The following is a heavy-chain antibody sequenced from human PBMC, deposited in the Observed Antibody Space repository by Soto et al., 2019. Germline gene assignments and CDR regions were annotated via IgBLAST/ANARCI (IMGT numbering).Heavy chain of an antibody. CDR1: GYTFTSYG. CDR3: ARVDLAYKKPIQLYYY. CDR2: ISAYNGNT. J-gene: IGHJ4*02. V-gene: IGHV1-18*01. Sequence: ASVKVSCKASGYTFTSYGISWVLQAPGQGLEWMGWISAYNGNTNYAQKLQGRVTMTTDTSTSTAYMELRSLRSDDTAVYYCARVDLAYKKPIQLYYYWGQGTLVTVSS. D-gene: IGHD5-18*01.